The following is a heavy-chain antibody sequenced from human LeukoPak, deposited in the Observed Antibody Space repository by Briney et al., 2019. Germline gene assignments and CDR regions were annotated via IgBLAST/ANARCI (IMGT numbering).Heavy chain of an antibody. V-gene: IGHV4-34*01. CDR3: ARVVYSGSYLLDY. CDR2: INHSGGT. CDR1: GGSFSGYY. Sequence: SETLSLTCAVYGGSFSGYYWSWIRQPPGKGLEWIGEINHSGGTNYNPSLKSRVTISVDTSKNQFSLKLSSVTAADTAVYYCARVVYSGSYLLDYWGQGTLVTVSS. D-gene: IGHD1-26*01. J-gene: IGHJ4*02.